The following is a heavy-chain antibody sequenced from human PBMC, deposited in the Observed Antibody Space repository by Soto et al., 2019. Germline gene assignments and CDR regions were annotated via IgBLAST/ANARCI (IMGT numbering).Heavy chain of an antibody. D-gene: IGHD6-6*01. CDR1: GYSFTTFA. V-gene: IGHV1-3*01. Sequence: QVHLVQSGAEMEKPGASEKVSCKASGYSFTTFAIHWVRQAPGLGLEWLGWINAGNGNTQSSQKFQGRVTLTSEPSATTAYLEMSSLTSAGTAVYISARIGSSISEAGSYNFYYGLAVWRQGTTVHVSS. CDR2: INAGNGNT. J-gene: IGHJ6*02. CDR3: ARIGSSISEAGSYNFYYGLAV.